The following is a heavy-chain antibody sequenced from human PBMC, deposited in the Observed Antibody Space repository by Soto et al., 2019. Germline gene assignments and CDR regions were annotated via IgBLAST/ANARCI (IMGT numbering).Heavy chain of an antibody. CDR3: ARIVDDILTGPYSQTDDS. V-gene: IGHV1-69*06. CDR1: GGTFSSYA. J-gene: IGHJ4*02. Sequence: SVKVSCKASGGTFSSYAMSWVRQAPGQGLEGMGGIIPIFGTANYAQKFQGRVTITADKSTSTAYMELSSLRSEDTAVYYCARIVDDILTGPYSQTDDSWGQGTLVT. CDR2: IIPIFGTA. D-gene: IGHD3-9*01.